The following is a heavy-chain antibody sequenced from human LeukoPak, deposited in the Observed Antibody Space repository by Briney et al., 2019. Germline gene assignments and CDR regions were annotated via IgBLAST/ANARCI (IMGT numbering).Heavy chain of an antibody. Sequence: ASVKVSCKASGYTFTGYYLFWVRQAPGQGLEWMGWINPNTGDTKYGQKFQGRVTLTRDTSIRTTYMELSSLRSDDTAVYYCARGAVRIAAAERGNWFDPWGQGTLVTVSS. CDR3: ARGAVRIAAAERGNWFDP. CDR1: GYTFTGYY. D-gene: IGHD6-13*01. V-gene: IGHV1-2*02. J-gene: IGHJ5*02. CDR2: INPNTGDT.